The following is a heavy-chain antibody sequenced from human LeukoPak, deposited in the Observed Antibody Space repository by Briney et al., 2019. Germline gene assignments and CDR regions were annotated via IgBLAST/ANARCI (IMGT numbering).Heavy chain of an antibody. CDR3: ARGPLGRGDY. CDR1: GGSFSGYY. J-gene: IGHJ4*02. CDR2: INHSGST. Sequence: PSETLSLTCAVYGGSFSGYYWSWIRQPPGKGLEWIGEINHSGSTNYNPSLKSRVTISVDTSKNQFSLKLSSVTAADTAVYYCARGPLGRGDYWGQGTLVTVSS. V-gene: IGHV4-34*01.